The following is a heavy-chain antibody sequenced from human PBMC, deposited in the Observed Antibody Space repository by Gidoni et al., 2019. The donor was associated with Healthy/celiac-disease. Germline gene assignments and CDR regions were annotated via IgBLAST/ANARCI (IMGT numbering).Heavy chain of an antibody. V-gene: IGHV1-2*04. J-gene: IGHJ6*02. D-gene: IGHD6-6*01. Sequence: QVQLVQSGAEGKKPGASVKVSCKASGYTFTGYYMHWVRQAPGQGLEWMGWINPNSGGTNDAQKFQGWVTMTRDTSISTAYMELSRLRSDDTAVYYCAREYSSSSGRNEPSYGMDVWGQGTTVTVSS. CDR2: INPNSGGT. CDR1: GYTFTGYY. CDR3: AREYSSSSGRNEPSYGMDV.